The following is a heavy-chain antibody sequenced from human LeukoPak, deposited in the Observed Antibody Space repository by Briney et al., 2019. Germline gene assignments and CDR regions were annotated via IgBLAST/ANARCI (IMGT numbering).Heavy chain of an antibody. CDR3: ARHEWRTSMIVVVTTGDDAFDI. J-gene: IGHJ3*02. D-gene: IGHD3-22*01. CDR2: IYHSGST. Sequence: SETLSLTCVVSGYSISSGYYWVWIRQPPGKGLEWIGSIYHSGSTYYNPSLKSRVAISVDTSKNQFSLKLSSVTAADTAMYYCARHEWRTSMIVVVTTGDDAFDIWGQGTMVTVSS. CDR1: GYSISSGYY. V-gene: IGHV4-38-2*01.